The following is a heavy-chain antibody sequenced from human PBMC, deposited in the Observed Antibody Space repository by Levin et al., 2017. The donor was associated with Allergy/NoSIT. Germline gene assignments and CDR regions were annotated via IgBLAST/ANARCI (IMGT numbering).Heavy chain of an antibody. CDR1: GFTFSGSA. D-gene: IGHD3-3*01. CDR3: TRLEKRYYYYYGMDG. V-gene: IGHV3-73*01. Sequence: GGSLRLSCAASGFTFSGSAMHWVRQASGKGLEWVGRIRSKANSYATAYAASVKGRFTISRDDSKNTAYLQMNSLKTEDTAVYYCTRLEKRYYYYYGMDGWGQGTTVTVSS. CDR2: IRSKANSYAT. J-gene: IGHJ6*02.